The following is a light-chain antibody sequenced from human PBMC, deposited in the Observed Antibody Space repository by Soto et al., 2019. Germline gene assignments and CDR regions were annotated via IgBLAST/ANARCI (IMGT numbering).Light chain of an antibody. Sequence: QSALTQPPSASGSPGQSVTISCTGTSSDVGRYNFVSWYKQHPGKGPKLIISDVSERPSGVPDRFSGSKSGNTASLTVSGLQPEDEADYYCTSYAGSNNYVFGTGTKLTVL. V-gene: IGLV2-8*01. J-gene: IGLJ1*01. CDR2: DVS. CDR1: SSDVGRYNF. CDR3: TSYAGSNNYV.